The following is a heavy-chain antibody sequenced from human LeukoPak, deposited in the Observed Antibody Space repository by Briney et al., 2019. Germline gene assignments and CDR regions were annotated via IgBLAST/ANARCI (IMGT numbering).Heavy chain of an antibody. V-gene: IGHV3-30*04. CDR2: ISYDGSNK. CDR1: GFTFSSYA. D-gene: IGHD1-26*01. Sequence: GGSLRLSCAAFGFTFSSYAMHWVRQAPGKGLEWVAVISYDGSNKYYADSVKGRFTISRDNSKNTLYLQMNSLRAEDTAVYYCARDWKLLPDYWGQGTLVTVSS. CDR3: ARDWKLLPDY. J-gene: IGHJ4*02.